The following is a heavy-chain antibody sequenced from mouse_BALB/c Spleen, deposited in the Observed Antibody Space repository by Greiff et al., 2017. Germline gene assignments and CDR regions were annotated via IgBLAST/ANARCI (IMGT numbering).Heavy chain of an antibody. CDR3: ARGGNYYGNYSYAMDY. Sequence: VQLQQSGPQLVRPGASVKISCKASGYSFTSYWMHWVKQRPGQGLEWIGMIDPSDSETRLNQKFKDKATLTVDKSSSTAYMQLSSPTSEDSAVYYCARGGNYYGNYSYAMDYWGQGTSVTVSS. J-gene: IGHJ4*01. CDR1: GYSFTSYW. V-gene: IGHV1S127*01. CDR2: IDPSDSET. D-gene: IGHD2-1*01.